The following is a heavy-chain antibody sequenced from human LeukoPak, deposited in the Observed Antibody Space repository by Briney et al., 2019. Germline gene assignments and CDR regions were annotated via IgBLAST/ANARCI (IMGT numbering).Heavy chain of an antibody. CDR3: ARGGAVACWFDP. J-gene: IGHJ5*02. D-gene: IGHD6-19*01. Sequence: GGSLRLSCAASGFTFDDYTMSWVRQAPGKGLEWVAKMKEDGSDIHYVDSVRGRFSISRDNAKDSLYLQMNSLRVDDTAVYYCARGGAVACWFDPWGQGTQVTVSS. V-gene: IGHV3-7*01. CDR2: MKEDGSDI. CDR1: GFTFDDYT.